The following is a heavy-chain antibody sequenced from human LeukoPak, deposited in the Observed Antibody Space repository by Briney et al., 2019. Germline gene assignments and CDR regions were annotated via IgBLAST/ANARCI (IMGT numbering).Heavy chain of an antibody. D-gene: IGHD6-19*01. J-gene: IGHJ4*02. CDR2: IHYSGST. V-gene: IGHV4-39*07. CDR1: GGSISSSSYY. CDR3: ATRRGYSSGWYY. Sequence: KPSETLSLTCTVSGGSISSSSYYWGWIRQPPGKGLEWIGSIHYSGSTYYNPSLKSRVTISVDKSKNQFSLKLSSVTAADTAVYYCATRRGYSSGWYYWGQGTLVTVSS.